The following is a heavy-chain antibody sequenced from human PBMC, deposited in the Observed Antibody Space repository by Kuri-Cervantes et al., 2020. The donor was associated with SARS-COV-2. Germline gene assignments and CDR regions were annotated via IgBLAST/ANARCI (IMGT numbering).Heavy chain of an antibody. Sequence: ASVKVSCKASGYTFTGYYMHWVRQAPGQGLERMGWINPNSGGTNYAQKFQGRVTMTRDTSISTAYMELSRLRSDDTAVYYCARTPSAGQPNHFDYWGQGTLVTVSS. CDR2: INPNSGGT. D-gene: IGHD3-10*01. CDR1: GYTFTGYY. CDR3: ARTPSAGQPNHFDY. J-gene: IGHJ4*02. V-gene: IGHV1-2*02.